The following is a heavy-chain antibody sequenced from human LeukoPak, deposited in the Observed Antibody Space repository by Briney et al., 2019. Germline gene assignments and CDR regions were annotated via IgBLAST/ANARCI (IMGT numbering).Heavy chain of an antibody. CDR1: GGSISSSNW. D-gene: IGHD2-15*01. CDR2: IYHSGST. J-gene: IGHJ6*02. V-gene: IGHV4-4*02. CDR3: ARWSVAAAPYYYYGMDV. Sequence: SETLSLTCAVSGGSISSSNWWSWVRQPPGKGLEWIGEIYHSGSTNYNPSLKSRVTISVDKSKNQFSLKLSSVTAADTAVYYCARWSVAAAPYYYYGMDVWGQGTTVTVSS.